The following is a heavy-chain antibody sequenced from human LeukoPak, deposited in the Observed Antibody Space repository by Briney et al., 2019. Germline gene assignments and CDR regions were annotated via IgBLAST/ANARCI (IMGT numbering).Heavy chain of an antibody. CDR2: IKQDGSEI. V-gene: IGHV3-7*01. CDR1: GFTFSSHW. CDR3: ARGPPMYYYGSSGYHYDYFEY. D-gene: IGHD3-22*01. Sequence: GGSLRLSCADSGFTFSSHWMSWVRQAPGKGLEWVANIKQDGSEIYYLDSVKGRFTISRDNAKNSLYLQMNSLRVEDTAVYYCARGPPMYYYGSSGYHYDYFEYWGQGTLVTVSS. J-gene: IGHJ4*02.